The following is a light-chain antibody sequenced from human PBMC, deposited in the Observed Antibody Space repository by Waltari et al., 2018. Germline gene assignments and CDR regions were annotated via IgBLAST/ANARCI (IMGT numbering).Light chain of an antibody. CDR3: QQSYSTPPT. V-gene: IGKV1-39*01. J-gene: IGKJ1*01. CDR2: AAS. CDR1: QSISSY. Sequence: DIQMTQSPSSRSASVGDRVTIPCRASQSISSYLNWYQQKPGKAPKLLIYAASSLQSGVPSRFSGSGSETDCTLTISSLQPEDFATYYCQQSYSTPPTFGQGTKVEIK.